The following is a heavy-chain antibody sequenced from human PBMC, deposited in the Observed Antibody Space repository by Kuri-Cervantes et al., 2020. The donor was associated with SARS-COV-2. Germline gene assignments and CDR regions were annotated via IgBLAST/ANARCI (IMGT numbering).Heavy chain of an antibody. D-gene: IGHD3-22*01. Sequence: GGSLRLSCKGSGYSFTSYWIGWVRQMPGKGLEWMGIIYPGDSDTRYSPSFQGQVTISADKSISTAYLQWSSLKASDTAMYYCARGNFSDISGYPIYYSYKDVWGKGTLVTVSS. CDR1: GYSFTSYW. J-gene: IGHJ6*03. CDR3: ARGNFSDISGYPIYYSYKDV. CDR2: IYPGDSDT. V-gene: IGHV5-51*01.